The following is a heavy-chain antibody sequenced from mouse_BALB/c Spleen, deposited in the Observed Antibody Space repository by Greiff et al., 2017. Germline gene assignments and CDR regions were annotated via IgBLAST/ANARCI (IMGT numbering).Heavy chain of an antibody. J-gene: IGHJ4*01. V-gene: IGHV5-9-4*01. CDR3: ASYDYDKAMDY. CDR1: GFTFSSYA. Sequence: EVKLVESGGGLVKPGGSLKLSCAASGFTFSSYAMSWVRQSPEKRLEWVAEISSGGSYTYYPDTVTGRFTISRDNAKNTLYLEMSSLRSEDTAMYYCASYDYDKAMDYWGQGTSVTVSS. CDR2: ISSGGSYT. D-gene: IGHD2-4*01.